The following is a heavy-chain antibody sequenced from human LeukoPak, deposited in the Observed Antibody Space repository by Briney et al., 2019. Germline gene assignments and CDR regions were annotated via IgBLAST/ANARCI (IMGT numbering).Heavy chain of an antibody. D-gene: IGHD1-1*01. CDR1: GFTFSNYW. CDR2: IKESGSEK. Sequence: PGGSLRLSCAASGFTFSNYWMNWVRQAPGKGLEWVANIKESGSEKYYMDSVKGRFTISRDNAKDSLYLQMNSLRAEDTAVYYCAKDPTTYYYYYMDVWGKGTTVTVSS. J-gene: IGHJ6*03. V-gene: IGHV3-7*01. CDR3: AKDPTTYYYYYMDV.